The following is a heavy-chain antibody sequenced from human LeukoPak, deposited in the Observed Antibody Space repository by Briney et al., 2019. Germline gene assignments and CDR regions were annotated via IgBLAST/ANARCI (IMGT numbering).Heavy chain of an antibody. CDR1: GYTFTKYH. CDR3: ARATWYGGNPSGAFDI. J-gene: IGHJ3*02. Sequence: ASVKVSCKASGYTFTKYHLHWVRQAPGQGLEWMGIINPSGGSTSYAQKFQDRVTMTRDTSTSTVYMELNSLRSEDTAVYYCARATWYGGNPSGAFDIWGQGTMVTVSS. V-gene: IGHV1-46*01. CDR2: INPSGGST. D-gene: IGHD4/OR15-4a*01.